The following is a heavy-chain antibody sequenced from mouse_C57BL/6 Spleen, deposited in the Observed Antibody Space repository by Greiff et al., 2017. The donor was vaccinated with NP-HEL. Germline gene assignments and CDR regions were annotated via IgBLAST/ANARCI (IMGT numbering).Heavy chain of an antibody. J-gene: IGHJ4*01. CDR3: TRDPGEGGYDDFYAMDY. CDR2: ISSGGDYI. Sequence: EVQVVESGEGLVKPGGSLKLSCAASGFTFSSYAMSWVRQTPEKRLEWVAYISSGGDYIYYADTVKGRFPISRDNARNTLYLQMSSLKSEDTAMYYCTRDPGEGGYDDFYAMDYWGQGTSVTVSS. V-gene: IGHV5-9-1*02. D-gene: IGHD2-2*01. CDR1: GFTFSSYA.